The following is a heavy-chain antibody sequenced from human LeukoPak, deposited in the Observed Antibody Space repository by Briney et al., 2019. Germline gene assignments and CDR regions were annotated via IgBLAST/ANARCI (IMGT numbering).Heavy chain of an antibody. V-gene: IGHV4-34*01. CDR2: INHSGST. CDR1: GGSFSGYY. J-gene: IGHJ4*02. D-gene: IGHD3-16*02. Sequence: SETLSLTCAVYGGSFSGYYWSWIRQPPGKGLEWIGEINHSGSTNYNPSLKSRVTISVDTSKNQFSLKLSSVTAADTAVYYCARGGSVWGSYRYTQVFDYWGQGTLVTVSS. CDR3: ARGGSVWGSYRYTQVFDY.